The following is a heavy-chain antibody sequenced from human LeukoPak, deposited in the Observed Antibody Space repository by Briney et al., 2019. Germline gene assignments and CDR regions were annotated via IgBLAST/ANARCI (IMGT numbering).Heavy chain of an antibody. V-gene: IGHV4-39*07. Sequence: KPSETLSLTCTVSGGSISSSSYYWGWIRQPPGKGLEWIGSIYYSGSTYYNPSLKSRVTISVDTSKDQFSLKLSSVTAADTAVYYCASTPRSVPAANAWGQGTLVTVSS. J-gene: IGHJ5*02. CDR3: ASTPRSVPAANA. CDR1: GGSISSSSYY. CDR2: IYYSGST. D-gene: IGHD2-2*01.